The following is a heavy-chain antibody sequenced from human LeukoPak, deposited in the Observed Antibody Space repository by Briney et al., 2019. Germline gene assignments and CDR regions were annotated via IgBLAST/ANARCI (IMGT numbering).Heavy chain of an antibody. CDR1: GFTVSSSN. V-gene: IGHV3-53*05. J-gene: IGHJ6*02. CDR2: IYSGGST. Sequence: GGSLRLSCSASGFTVSSSNMNWVRQAPGKGLEWISVIYSGGSTHYADSVKGRFTISRDNSKNTLYLQMNSLRAEDTAVYYCARDIRQGSNWNGNYYYGMDVWGQGTTVTVSS. CDR3: ARDIRQGSNWNGNYYYGMDV. D-gene: IGHD1-20*01.